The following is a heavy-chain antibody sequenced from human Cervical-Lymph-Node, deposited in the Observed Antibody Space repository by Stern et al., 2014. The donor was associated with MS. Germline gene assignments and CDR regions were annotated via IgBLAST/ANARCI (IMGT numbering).Heavy chain of an antibody. CDR2: INSNRGGT. Sequence: VQLVESGAEVKKPGASVKVSCKASGYTFTGYYMHWVRQAPGQGPEWMGWINSNRGGTTCAQKFQGRVTVTRDTSISTVYMDLSKLRSDDTAVYYCARGGTSSCDYWGQGTLVTVSS. V-gene: IGHV1-2*02. CDR3: ARGGTSSCDY. D-gene: IGHD1-14*01. CDR1: GYTFTGYY. J-gene: IGHJ4*02.